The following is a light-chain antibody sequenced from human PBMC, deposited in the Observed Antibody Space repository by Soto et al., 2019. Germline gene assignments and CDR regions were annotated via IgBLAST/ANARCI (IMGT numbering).Light chain of an antibody. J-gene: IGLJ2*01. CDR1: SSNIGNNY. CDR3: GTWDSSLSAVV. CDR2: ENN. Sequence: SALTQPPSVSAAPGQKVTISCSGSSSNIGNNYVSWYQQLPGTAPKLLIYENNKRPSGIPDRFSGSKSGTSATLGITGPQTGDEADYYCGTWDSSLSAVVFGGGTKVTVL. V-gene: IGLV1-51*02.